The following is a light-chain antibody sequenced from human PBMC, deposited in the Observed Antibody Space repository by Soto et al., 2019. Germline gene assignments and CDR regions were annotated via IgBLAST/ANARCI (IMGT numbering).Light chain of an antibody. CDR3: QQRSSWPLT. CDR2: DAF. CDR1: QSVGSY. V-gene: IGKV3-11*01. Sequence: EIVLTQSQATLSLSPGERATLSCSASQSVGSYFDWYQQKPGQAPRLLIYDAFSRATGIPARFSGSGSGTDFTLTISSLEPEDFAVYFCQQRSSWPLTFGGGTMVEIK. J-gene: IGKJ4*01.